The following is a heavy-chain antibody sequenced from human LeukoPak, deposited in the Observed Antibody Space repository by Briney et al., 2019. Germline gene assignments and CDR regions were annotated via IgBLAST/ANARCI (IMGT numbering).Heavy chain of an antibody. CDR2: IGGSGSST. CDR3: AKDRGSSSWYRLFDY. CDR1: GFTFGGYA. Sequence: GGSLRLSCAASGFTFGGYAMGGFRQAPGKGLGWVSAIGGSGSSTYYADSVKGRFTISRDNSKNTVYLQMNSLRAEDTAVYYCAKDRGSSSWYRLFDYWGQGTLVTVSS. D-gene: IGHD6-13*01. V-gene: IGHV3-23*01. J-gene: IGHJ4*02.